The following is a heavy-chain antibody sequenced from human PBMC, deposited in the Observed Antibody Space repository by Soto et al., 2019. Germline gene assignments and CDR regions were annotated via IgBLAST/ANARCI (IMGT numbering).Heavy chain of an antibody. Sequence: QVQLVQSGAEVKKPGSSVKVSCKASGGTFSSYAISWVRQAPGQGLEWMGGIIPIFGTANYAQKFQGRVTITADESTSTAYMELSSLRSEDTAVYYCARAGVGLMVPWGYGMDVWGQGTTVTVSS. CDR2: IIPIFGTA. J-gene: IGHJ6*02. CDR1: GGTFSSYA. D-gene: IGHD2-8*01. V-gene: IGHV1-69*12. CDR3: ARAGVGLMVPWGYGMDV.